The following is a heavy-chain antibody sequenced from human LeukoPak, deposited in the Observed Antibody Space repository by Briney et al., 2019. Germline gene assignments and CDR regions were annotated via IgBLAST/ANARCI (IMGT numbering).Heavy chain of an antibody. CDR3: ARHWRWLQLLH. J-gene: IGHJ4*02. V-gene: IGHV4-59*08. CDR1: GGSISSYY. CDR2: IYYSGST. Sequence: SETLSLTCTVSGGSISSYYWSWIRQPPGKGLEWIGYIYYSGSTNYNPSLKSRVTISVDTSKNQFSLKLSSVTAADTAVYYCARHWRWLQLLHWGRGTLVTVSS. D-gene: IGHD5-24*01.